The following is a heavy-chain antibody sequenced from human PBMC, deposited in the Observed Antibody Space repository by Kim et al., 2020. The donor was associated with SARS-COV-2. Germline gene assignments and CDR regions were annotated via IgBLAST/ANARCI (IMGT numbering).Heavy chain of an antibody. V-gene: IGHV3-23*01. D-gene: IGHD6-13*01. Sequence: GSTDYADSVKGRFTISRDNSKNTVYLQMTSLRAEDTGVYYCSPGKQLVLDWGQGTLVTVSS. J-gene: IGHJ4*02. CDR3: SPGKQLVLD. CDR2: GST.